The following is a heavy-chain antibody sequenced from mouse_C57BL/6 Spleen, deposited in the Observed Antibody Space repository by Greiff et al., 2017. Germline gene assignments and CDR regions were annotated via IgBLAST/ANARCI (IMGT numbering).Heavy chain of an antibody. CDR2: IWRGGST. Sequence: VQLQQSGPGLVQPSQRLSITCTASGFSFTSYGVHWVRQSPGKGLEWLGVIWRGGSTDNNAAFMYSMSITKDNSTTQVFFNRNSLQADDAAIYCCTKNRDDDAMDYWGQGTSVTVSS. D-gene: IGHD2-4*01. CDR1: GFSFTSYG. V-gene: IGHV2-5*01. CDR3: TKNRDDDAMDY. J-gene: IGHJ4*01.